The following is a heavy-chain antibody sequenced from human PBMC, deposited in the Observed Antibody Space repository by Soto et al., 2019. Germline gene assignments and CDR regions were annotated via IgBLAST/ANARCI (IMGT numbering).Heavy chain of an antibody. Sequence: QLQLQESGPGLVKPSEPLSLICTVSGGSISSSSYYWGWIRQPPGKGLEWIGGIYYSGSTYYNPSPKIRVTISLDTSKNQFSLKLSSVTAADTALYYCATHLQQARGMVRVVRCWFDPWGQGTLVTVSS. V-gene: IGHV4-39*01. CDR2: IYYSGST. CDR3: ATHLQQARGMVRVVRCWFDP. D-gene: IGHD3-10*01. J-gene: IGHJ5*02. CDR1: GGSISSSSYY.